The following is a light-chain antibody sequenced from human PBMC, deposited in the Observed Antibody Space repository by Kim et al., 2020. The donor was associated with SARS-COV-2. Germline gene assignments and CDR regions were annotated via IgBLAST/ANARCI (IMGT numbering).Light chain of an antibody. J-gene: IGLJ1*01. CDR2: YDS. CDR1: NIGGHS. V-gene: IGLV3-21*01. Sequence: APGQTARITCGGNNIGGHSVHWYQQKPDQAPVLVIYYDSDRPSGIPERFSGSKAATTATLTISRVEAGDEADYYCQVWDTDTDDYVFGTGTKVTVL. CDR3: QVWDTDTDDYV.